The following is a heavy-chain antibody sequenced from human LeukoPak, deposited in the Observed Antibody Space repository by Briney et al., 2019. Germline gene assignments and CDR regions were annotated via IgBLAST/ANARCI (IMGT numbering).Heavy chain of an antibody. CDR2: VYSTRST. CDR3: ARGVAATPYYFDY. Sequence: SEILSLTCTVSDGSINAYFWSWIRQPPGKGLEWVGYVYSTRSTNYHPSLKSRVAISIDTSTNQVSLQLSSVTAADTAVYYCARGVAATPYYFDYWGQGSLVTVSS. J-gene: IGHJ4*02. V-gene: IGHV4-59*01. D-gene: IGHD2-15*01. CDR1: DGSINAYF.